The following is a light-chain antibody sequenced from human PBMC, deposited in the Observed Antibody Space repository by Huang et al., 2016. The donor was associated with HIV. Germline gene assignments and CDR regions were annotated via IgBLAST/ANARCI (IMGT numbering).Light chain of an antibody. Sequence: EIVLTQSPATLSLSPGERATPSCRASQSVSSYLAWYQQKPGQAPRLLIYDASNRATGIPARFSGSGSGTDFTLTISSLEPEDLAVYYCQQRGNWPQTFGQGTKVEIK. CDR2: DAS. CDR1: QSVSSY. J-gene: IGKJ1*01. CDR3: QQRGNWPQT. V-gene: IGKV3-11*01.